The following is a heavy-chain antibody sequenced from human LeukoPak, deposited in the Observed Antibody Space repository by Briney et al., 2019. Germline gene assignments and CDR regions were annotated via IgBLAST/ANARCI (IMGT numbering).Heavy chain of an antibody. D-gene: IGHD2-2*01. Sequence: GGSLRLSCAASGFTFRNFGMHWVRQAPGKGLEWVAVIWYDGNNKYYADSVKGRFTISRDNSKNTLYLQMNSLRAEDTAVYYCARDDCSSISCYHNWFDPWGQGTLVTVSS. J-gene: IGHJ5*02. V-gene: IGHV3-33*01. CDR2: IWYDGNNK. CDR3: ARDDCSSISCYHNWFDP. CDR1: GFTFRNFG.